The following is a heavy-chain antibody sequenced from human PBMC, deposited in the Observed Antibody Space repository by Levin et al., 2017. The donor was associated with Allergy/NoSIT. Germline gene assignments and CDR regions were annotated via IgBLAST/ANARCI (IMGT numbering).Heavy chain of an antibody. CDR1: GFTFGDYA. CDR2: IRSKAYGGTT. Sequence: GSLRLSCTASGFTFGDYAMSWFRQAPGKGLEWVGFIRSKAYGGTTEYAASVKGRFTISRDDSKSIAYLQMNSLKTEDTAVYYCTRVRYYYDSSGYYIDYWGQGTLVTVSS. CDR3: TRVRYYYDSSGYYIDY. D-gene: IGHD3-22*01. J-gene: IGHJ4*02. V-gene: IGHV3-49*03.